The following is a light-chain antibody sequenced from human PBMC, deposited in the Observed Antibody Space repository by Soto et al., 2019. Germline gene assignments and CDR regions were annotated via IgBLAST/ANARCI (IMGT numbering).Light chain of an antibody. V-gene: IGLV2-8*01. CDR3: SSYAGGNNLI. J-gene: IGLJ2*01. CDR1: SSDVGGYNY. CDR2: EVT. Sequence: QSALTQPPSASGSPGQSVTISCTGTSSDVGGYNYVSWYQQHPGKVPKLMIYEVTKRPSGVPDRFSASKSGNTASLTVSGLQAEDEADYYCSSYAGGNNLIFGGGTKVTVL.